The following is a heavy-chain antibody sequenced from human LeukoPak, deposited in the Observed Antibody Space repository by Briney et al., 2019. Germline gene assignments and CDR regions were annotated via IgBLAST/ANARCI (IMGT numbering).Heavy chain of an antibody. V-gene: IGHV4-59*01. Sequence: SETLSLTCTVSGGSISSYYWSWIRQPPGKGLEWIGYIYYSGSTNYNPSLKSRVTISVDTSKNQFSLKLSSVTAADTAVYYRARTTYYYDSSGSGDFDYWGQGTLVTVSS. CDR3: ARTTYYYDSSGSGDFDY. D-gene: IGHD3-22*01. CDR1: GGSISSYY. J-gene: IGHJ4*02. CDR2: IYYSGST.